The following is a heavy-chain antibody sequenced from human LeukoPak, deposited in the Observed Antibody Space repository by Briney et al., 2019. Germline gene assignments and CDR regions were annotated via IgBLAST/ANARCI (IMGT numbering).Heavy chain of an antibody. CDR2: ISYDGSNK. Sequence: PGRSLRLSCAASGFTFSSYGMHWVRQAPGKGLEWVAVISYDGSNKYYADSVKGRFTISRDNSKNTLYLQMNSLRAEDTAVYYCAKVRVPKQPRHYYGIDVWGKGTTVTVSS. CDR1: GFTFSSYG. J-gene: IGHJ6*04. D-gene: IGHD6-13*01. V-gene: IGHV3-30*18. CDR3: AKVRVPKQPRHYYGIDV.